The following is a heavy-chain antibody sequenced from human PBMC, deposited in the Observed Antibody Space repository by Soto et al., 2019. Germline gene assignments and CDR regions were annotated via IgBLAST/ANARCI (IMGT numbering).Heavy chain of an antibody. V-gene: IGHV5-10-1*01. CDR1: GYSFANYW. J-gene: IGHJ4*02. D-gene: IGHD3-3*01. CDR3: ARLTILGWSS. Sequence: GESLKISCKGSGYSFANYWITWVRQMPGKGLEWMGRIDPSGSYTNYSPSFQGHVTISADKSINTAYLQWSSLKASDIAMYYCARLTILGWSSCGKGPLVTVSS. CDR2: IDPSGSYT.